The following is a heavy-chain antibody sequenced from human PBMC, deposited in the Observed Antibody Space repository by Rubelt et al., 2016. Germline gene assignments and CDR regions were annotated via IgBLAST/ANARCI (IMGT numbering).Heavy chain of an antibody. CDR2: ISSSSSTT. Sequence: VQVVESGGGVVPPGGSLRLSCAASGFTFSSFSMNWVRQAPGKGLEWVSYISSSSSTTYYADSVKGRFTVSRDNAKNSLYVQMNSLRDEDTAVYYWAREEAGGAVDFDYLGQGTLVTVSS. D-gene: IGHD3-16*01. CDR3: AREEAGGAVDFDY. V-gene: IGHV3-48*02. CDR1: GFTFSSFS. J-gene: IGHJ4*02.